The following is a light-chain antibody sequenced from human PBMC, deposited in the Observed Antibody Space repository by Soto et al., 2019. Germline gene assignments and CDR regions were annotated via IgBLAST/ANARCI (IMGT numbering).Light chain of an antibody. CDR2: SNN. Sequence: QSVLTQPPSASGTPGQRVTISCSGSSSNIGSNTVNWYQQLPGTAPKLLIYSNNQRPSGVPDRFSGSKSGTSASLAISGLQSEDEDDYYCAAWDDSLNGWVFGTGTKVTVL. CDR1: SSNIGSNT. V-gene: IGLV1-44*01. J-gene: IGLJ1*01. CDR3: AAWDDSLNGWV.